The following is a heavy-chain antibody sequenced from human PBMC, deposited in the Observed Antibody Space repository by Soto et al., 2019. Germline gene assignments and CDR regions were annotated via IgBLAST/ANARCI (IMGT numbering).Heavy chain of an antibody. V-gene: IGHV5-10-1*01. J-gene: IGHJ5*01. Sequence: VGSLKISCKGSGYSFTTYGISWVRQVPGKGLERVGRIEPTDSDTYYSPSFQGDVTFSGDNSISTVYLLWSILKASDTAMYSCETHQAKVDRRSLESSGQGTLVTVSS. CDR1: GYSFTTYG. CDR3: ETHQAKVDRRSLES. CDR2: IEPTDSDT. D-gene: IGHD2-15*01.